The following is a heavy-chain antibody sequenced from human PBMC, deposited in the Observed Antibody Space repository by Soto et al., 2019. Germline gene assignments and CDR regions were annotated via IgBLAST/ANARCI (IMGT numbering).Heavy chain of an antibody. V-gene: IGHV3-30*03. CDR1: GFTFSSYG. J-gene: IGHJ4*02. Sequence: GGSLRLSCAASGFTFSSYGMHWVRQAPGKGLEWVAVISYDGSNKYYADSVKGRFTISRDNSKNTLYLQMNSLRAEDTAVYYCATHSPRADCSGGSCYSAGLDYWGQGTLVTSPQ. CDR3: ATHSPRADCSGGSCYSAGLDY. D-gene: IGHD2-15*01. CDR2: ISYDGSNK.